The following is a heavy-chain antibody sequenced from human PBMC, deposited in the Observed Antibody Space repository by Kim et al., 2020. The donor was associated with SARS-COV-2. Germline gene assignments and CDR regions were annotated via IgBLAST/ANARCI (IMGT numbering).Heavy chain of an antibody. J-gene: IGHJ5*02. CDR1: GITFSDFP. CDR3: AIDRTNQHAGSPNWFDP. V-gene: IGHV3-33*03. D-gene: IGHD3-10*01. Sequence: GGSLRLSCAASGITFSDFPFHWVRQPPGRGLEWVGVILKDGSKTYYGDSVKGRFTISRENPKDTVYLQMTSLRADDTARYYCAIDRTNQHAGSPNWFDPWGQGTLVIVSS. CDR2: ILKDGSKT.